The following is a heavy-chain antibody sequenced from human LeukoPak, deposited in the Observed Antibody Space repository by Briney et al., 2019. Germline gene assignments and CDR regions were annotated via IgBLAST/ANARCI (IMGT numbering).Heavy chain of an antibody. V-gene: IGHV3-11*01. CDR2: ISSSGSTI. D-gene: IGHD6-19*01. CDR3: ARGEGQWLVHDAFDI. Sequence: GGSLRLSCAASGFTFSDYYMSWLRQAPGKGLEWVSYISSSGSTIYYADSVKGRFTISRDNAKNSLYLQMNSLRAEDTAVYYCARGEGQWLVHDAFDIWGQGTMVTVSS. J-gene: IGHJ3*02. CDR1: GFTFSDYY.